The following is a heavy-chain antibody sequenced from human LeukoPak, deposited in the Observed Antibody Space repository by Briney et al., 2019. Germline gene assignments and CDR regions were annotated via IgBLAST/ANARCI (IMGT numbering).Heavy chain of an antibody. D-gene: IGHD2-8*01. CDR3: ARQSMVYANDAFDI. CDR2: IYHSGST. J-gene: IGHJ3*02. Sequence: PSETLSLTCAVSGGSISSGGYSWSWIRQPPGKGLEWIGYIYHSGSTYYNPSLKSRVTISVDRSKNQFSLKLSSVTAADTAVYYCARQSMVYANDAFDIWGQGTMVTVSS. CDR1: GGSISSGGYS. V-gene: IGHV4-30-2*01.